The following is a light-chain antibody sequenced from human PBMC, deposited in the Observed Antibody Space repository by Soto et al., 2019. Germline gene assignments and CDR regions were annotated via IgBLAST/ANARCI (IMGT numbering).Light chain of an antibody. CDR2: ETS. V-gene: IGKV3-20*01. CDR1: QSFSSSY. Sequence: EIVLTQSPGTLSLSPGERATLSCRASQSFSSSYLAWYQQKPGQAPRLLIYETSSRATGIPDRSSGSGSQTDFTLTISRLEPEDFAVYYCQQYGTSPRTFXQGTKADIK. J-gene: IGKJ1*01. CDR3: QQYGTSPRT.